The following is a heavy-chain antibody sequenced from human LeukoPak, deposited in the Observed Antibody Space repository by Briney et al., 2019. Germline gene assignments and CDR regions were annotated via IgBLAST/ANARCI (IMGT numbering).Heavy chain of an antibody. CDR3: AREKETLLSITMVRGLIRRHYYMDV. V-gene: IGHV4-59*01. J-gene: IGHJ6*03. D-gene: IGHD3-10*01. CDR2: IYYTGST. Sequence: SETLSLTCTVSGGSISNYYWNWIRQPPGKGLEWIGYIYYTGSTNYNPSLKSRVTMSVDTSKNQFSLNLKSVTPEDTAVYYCAREKETLLSITMVRGLIRRHYYMDVWGKGTTVTISS. CDR1: GGSISNYY.